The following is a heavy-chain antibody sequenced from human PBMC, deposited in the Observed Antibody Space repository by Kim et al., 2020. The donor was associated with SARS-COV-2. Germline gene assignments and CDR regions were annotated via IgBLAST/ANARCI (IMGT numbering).Heavy chain of an antibody. J-gene: IGHJ6*02. CDR1: GFTLSNYW. Sequence: GGSLRLSCAASGFTLSNYWMAWVRQAPGEGLEWVATMQHEGVVKYYVDSVKGRFTIFRDSAKNSLYLQMNSLRVEDRAVYYCVREQDGSRGMDVWGQGTTVTVSS. CDR3: VREQDGSRGMDV. D-gene: IGHD1-26*01. CDR2: MQHEGVVK. V-gene: IGHV3-7*01.